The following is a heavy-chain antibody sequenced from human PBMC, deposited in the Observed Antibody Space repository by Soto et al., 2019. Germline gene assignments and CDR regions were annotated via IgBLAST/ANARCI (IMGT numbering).Heavy chain of an antibody. CDR1: GYTFTNYV. V-gene: IGHV1-46*03. D-gene: IGHD5-12*01. J-gene: IGHJ5*02. CDR3: ARAVDIVATTITEFDP. CDR2: INPSGGST. Sequence: ASVKVSCKASGYTFTNYVITWVRQAPGQGLEWMGIINPSGGSTSYAQKFQGRVTMTRDTSTSTVYMELSSLRSEDTAIYYCARAVDIVATTITEFDPWGQG.